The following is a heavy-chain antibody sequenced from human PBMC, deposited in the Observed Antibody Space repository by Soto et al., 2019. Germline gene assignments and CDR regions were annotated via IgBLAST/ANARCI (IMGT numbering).Heavy chain of an antibody. CDR2: ISGSGGST. V-gene: IGHV3-23*01. J-gene: IGHJ4*02. CDR1: GFSFTIYA. D-gene: IGHD2-21*01. Sequence: GGSLGLACAACGFSFTIYAMSWVRQAPGKGPEWVSAISGSGGSTFYAHSVKGRFTISRDNSNNTLYLQMNSLGAEDTAVYYCAKASQTGSYSSSNYWGRGTLVTVSS. CDR3: AKASQTGSYSSSNY.